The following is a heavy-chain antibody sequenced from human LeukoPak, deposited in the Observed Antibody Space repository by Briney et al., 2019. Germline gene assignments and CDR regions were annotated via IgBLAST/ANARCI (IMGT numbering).Heavy chain of an antibody. J-gene: IGHJ3*02. CDR1: GFSFKIYA. Sequence: PGGSLRLSCAASGFSFKIYAFHWVRQTPGKGLEWVALISDDGNNQYYADSVKGRFIISRDNSKNTLSLQMNSLTADDTAVYYCVRGPRYYDDSGFHYGVFDIWGQGTVVTVSS. CDR3: VRGPRYYDDSGFHYGVFDI. CDR2: ISDDGNNQ. D-gene: IGHD3-22*01. V-gene: IGHV3-30*04.